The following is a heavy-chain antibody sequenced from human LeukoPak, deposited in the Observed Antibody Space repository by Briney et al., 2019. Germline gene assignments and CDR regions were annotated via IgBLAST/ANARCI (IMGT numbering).Heavy chain of an antibody. CDR2: IYYSGST. J-gene: IGHJ4*02. CDR3: ARGLIAAEC. V-gene: IGHV4-30-4*01. Sequence: SETLSLTCTVSGGSISSGDYYWRWIRQPPGKGLEWIGYIYYSGSTYYNPSLKSRVTISVDTSKNEFSLKLSSVTAADTAVYYCARGLIAAECWGQGTLVTVSS. D-gene: IGHD6-13*01. CDR1: GGSISSGDYY.